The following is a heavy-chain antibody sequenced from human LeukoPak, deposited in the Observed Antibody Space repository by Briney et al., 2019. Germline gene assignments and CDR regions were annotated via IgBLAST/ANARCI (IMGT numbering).Heavy chain of an antibody. J-gene: IGHJ4*02. CDR1: GFTFRDDN. CDR3: ARDPRRAGDSPP. CDR2: ISPGSTTI. V-gene: IGHV3-48*01. D-gene: IGHD2-21*01. Sequence: PGGSLRLSCAASGFTFRDDNMNWVRQAPGKGLEGVSYISPGSTTIYYADSVKGRFTISRDNAKNSLYLQMNSLRAEDTAVYYCARDPRRAGDSPPWGQGTLVTVSS.